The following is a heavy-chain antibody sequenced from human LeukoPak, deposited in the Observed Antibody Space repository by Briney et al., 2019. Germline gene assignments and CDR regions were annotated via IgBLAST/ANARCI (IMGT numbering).Heavy chain of an antibody. J-gene: IGHJ4*02. CDR2: ISYDGINK. CDR1: GFTFSSYA. CDR3: ARLKGEGYGDRGVFGY. V-gene: IGHV3-30-3*01. D-gene: IGHD4-17*01. Sequence: GGSLRLSCSASGFTFSSYAMHWVRQAPGKGLEWVAVISYDGINKYYADSVKGRITISRDNSKDTLYLQMNSLRDEDTAVYYCARLKGEGYGDRGVFGYWGQGTLVTVSS.